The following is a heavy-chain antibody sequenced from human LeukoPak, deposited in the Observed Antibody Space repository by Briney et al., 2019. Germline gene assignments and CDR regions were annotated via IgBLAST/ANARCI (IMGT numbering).Heavy chain of an antibody. CDR1: GGSISSYY. CDR2: MHYTGST. J-gene: IGHJ6*03. Sequence: SETLSLTCTVSGGSISSYYWSWIRQPPGKGLEWIGYMHYTGSTKYNPSLRGRVIMSVDTPKDQSSLRLSPVTAADTAVYYCARGYCSGGTCYSYIYYYMDVWGKGTTVTVSS. V-gene: IGHV4-59*01. CDR3: ARGYCSGGTCYSYIYYYMDV. D-gene: IGHD2-15*01.